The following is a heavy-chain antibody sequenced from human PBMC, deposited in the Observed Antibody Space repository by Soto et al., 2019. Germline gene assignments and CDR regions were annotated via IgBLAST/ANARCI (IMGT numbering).Heavy chain of an antibody. CDR1: GFTFSSYA. D-gene: IGHD3-3*01. V-gene: IGHV3-23*01. CDR3: ARGDFWSGYSSNFDY. J-gene: IGHJ4*02. CDR2: ISGSGGST. Sequence: GGSLRLSCAASGFTFSSYAMSWVRQAPGKGLEWVSAISGSGGSTYYADSVKGRFTISRDNSRNTLYLQMNSLRAEDTAVYYCARGDFWSGYSSNFDYWGQGTLVTVSS.